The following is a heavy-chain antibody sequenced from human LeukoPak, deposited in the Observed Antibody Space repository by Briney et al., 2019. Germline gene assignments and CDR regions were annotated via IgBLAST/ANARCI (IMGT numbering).Heavy chain of an antibody. CDR1: GGSISSSSYY. V-gene: IGHV4-39*01. CDR3: ARRGIAVAGTILGYYMDV. J-gene: IGHJ6*03. CDR2: IYYSGST. D-gene: IGHD6-19*01. Sequence: SETLSLTCTVSGGSISSSSYYWGWIRQPPGKGLEWIGSIYYSGSTYYNPSLKSRVTISVDTSKNQFSLKLSSVTAADTAVYYCARRGIAVAGTILGYYMDVWGKGTTVTISS.